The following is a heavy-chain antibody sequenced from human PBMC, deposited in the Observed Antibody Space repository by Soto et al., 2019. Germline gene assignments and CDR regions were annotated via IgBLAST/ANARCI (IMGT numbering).Heavy chain of an antibody. D-gene: IGHD6-13*01. V-gene: IGHV4-59*01. CDR2: IYYSGST. CDR1: GGSISSYY. CDR3: ARGGSFIAAERFDY. Sequence: LSLTCTVSGGSISSYYWSWIRQPPGKGLEWIGYIYYSGSTNYNPSLKSRVTISVDTSKNQFSLKLSSVTAADTAVYYCARGGSFIAAERFDYWGQGTLVTVSS. J-gene: IGHJ4*02.